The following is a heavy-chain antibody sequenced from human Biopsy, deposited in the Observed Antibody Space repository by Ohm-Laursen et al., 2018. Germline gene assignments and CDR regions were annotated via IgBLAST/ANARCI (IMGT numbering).Heavy chain of an antibody. CDR2: NIPILGTG. J-gene: IGHJ1*01. CDR3: ATKLTGYFHH. D-gene: IGHD3-9*01. Sequence: SVKVSCKAPGVTFSNYGVNWVRQAPGQGLEWLGGNIPILGTGNYAQKFQDRVTVAADTSTSTATMELRSLRSDDTAVYYCATKLTGYFHHWGQGTLVIVSS. V-gene: IGHV1-69*06. CDR1: GVTFSNYG.